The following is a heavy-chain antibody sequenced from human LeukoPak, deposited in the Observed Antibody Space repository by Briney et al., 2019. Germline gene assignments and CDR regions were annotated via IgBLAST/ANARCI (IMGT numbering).Heavy chain of an antibody. V-gene: IGHV1-8*01. Sequence: ASVKVSCKTSGYPFTTYEINWVRQAAGQGLEWMGWVHPDTGYADYAQKFQGRVTMTSDTSISTVYMELSSLRSDDTAVYYCARHGTVDYNWFDPWGQGTLVTVSS. D-gene: IGHD4-23*01. CDR2: VHPDTGYA. CDR3: ARHGTVDYNWFDP. CDR1: GYPFTTYE. J-gene: IGHJ5*02.